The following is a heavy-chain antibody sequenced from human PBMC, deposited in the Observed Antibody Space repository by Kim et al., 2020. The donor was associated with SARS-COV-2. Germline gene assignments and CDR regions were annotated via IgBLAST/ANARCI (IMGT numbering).Heavy chain of an antibody. D-gene: IGHD2-21*01. CDR3: ARGRPGVVPSALLGIGPHFGYCARDL. CDR1: GGSFSGFH. CDR2: ISQSGST. J-gene: IGHJ6*02. V-gene: IGHV4-34*01. Sequence: SETLSLTCAVYGGSFSGFHWTWIRQPPGKGLEWIGEISQSGSTNYNPSLKSRVSISIDTSKIQFSLRLSSVTAADTAGYYCARGRPGVVPSALLGIGPHFGYCARDLGGRGPRVPVSS.